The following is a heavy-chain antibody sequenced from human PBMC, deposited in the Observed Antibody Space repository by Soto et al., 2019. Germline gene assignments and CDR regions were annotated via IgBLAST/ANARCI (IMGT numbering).Heavy chain of an antibody. CDR3: ARDNYDYVRGSYRYWYYFDY. CDR2: ISSSSSYI. V-gene: IGHV3-21*01. D-gene: IGHD3-16*02. Sequence: GGSLRLSCAASGFTFSSYSMNWVRQAPGKGLEWVSSISSSSSYIYYADSVKGRFTISRDNAKNSLYLQMNSLRAEDTAVYYCARDNYDYVRGSYRYWYYFDYWGQGTLVTVSS. CDR1: GFTFSSYS. J-gene: IGHJ4*02.